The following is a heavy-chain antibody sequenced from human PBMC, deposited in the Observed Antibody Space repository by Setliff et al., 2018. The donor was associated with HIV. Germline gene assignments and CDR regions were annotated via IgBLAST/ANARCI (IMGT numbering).Heavy chain of an antibody. Sequence: GASVKVSCKVSGYTFPDYYMQWVRQAPGKGLEWMGLIDPDRGDTVYAEKFQGRVTITADVSTSTAYMELSSLRSEDTAVYYCARDLLLRWLDYWGQGTLVTVSS. D-gene: IGHD4-17*01. V-gene: IGHV1-69-2*01. J-gene: IGHJ4*02. CDR2: IDPDRGDT. CDR1: GYTFPDYY. CDR3: ARDLLLRWLDY.